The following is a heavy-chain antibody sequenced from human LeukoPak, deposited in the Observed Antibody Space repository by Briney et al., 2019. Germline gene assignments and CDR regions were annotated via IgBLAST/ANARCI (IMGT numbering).Heavy chain of an antibody. Sequence: PSQTLSLTCTVSGGSISSGDYYWSWIRQPPGKGLEWIGYIYYSGSTYYNPSLKSRVTISVDTSKNQFSLKLSSVTAADTAVYYCARTDFWSGYYRNFDYWGQETLVTVSS. V-gene: IGHV4-30-4*08. CDR2: IYYSGST. CDR3: ARTDFWSGYYRNFDY. J-gene: IGHJ4*02. CDR1: GGSISSGDYY. D-gene: IGHD3-3*01.